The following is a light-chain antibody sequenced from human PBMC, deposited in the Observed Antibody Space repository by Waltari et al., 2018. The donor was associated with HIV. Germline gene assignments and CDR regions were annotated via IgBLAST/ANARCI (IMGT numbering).Light chain of an antibody. J-gene: IGLJ2*01. CDR1: RSDLGLSHF. Sequence: QSALTQPPSASGSPGQSVPISCAGTRSDLGLSHFVSWYQHHPGKAPKLMSSDGSRRPSGVPDRFSGAKSGNTASLTVSGLQADDEATYYCFSYAGNNFVLFGGGTKLTVL. V-gene: IGLV2-8*01. CDR3: FSYAGNNFVL. CDR2: DGS.